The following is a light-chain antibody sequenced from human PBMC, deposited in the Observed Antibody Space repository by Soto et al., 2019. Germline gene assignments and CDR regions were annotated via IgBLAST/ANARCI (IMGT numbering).Light chain of an antibody. V-gene: IGKV3-20*01. CDR2: GAS. CDR1: QSVSSSY. CDR3: QQYGSSGT. Sequence: EIVLKQSPGTLSLSPGERATLSCMASQSVSSSYLAWYQQKPGQAPRLLIYGASNRATGIPDRFSGSGSGTDFTLTISRLEPEDFAVYYCQQYGSSGTFGQGTKVDIK. J-gene: IGKJ1*01.